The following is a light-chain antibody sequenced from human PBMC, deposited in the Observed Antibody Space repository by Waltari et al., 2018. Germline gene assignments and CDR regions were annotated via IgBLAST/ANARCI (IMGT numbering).Light chain of an antibody. CDR2: GAS. CDR1: QSVRTN. CDR3: QYADTSLIT. Sequence: LTQSPASLSVSPGDTVILSCRASQSVRTNLVWYQQKAGQAPRLLIYGASNRATGIPDRFSGSGSGTDFTLTINRLEPEDFAVYYCQYADTSLITFGQGTRLEIK. J-gene: IGKJ5*01. V-gene: IGKV3D-20*02.